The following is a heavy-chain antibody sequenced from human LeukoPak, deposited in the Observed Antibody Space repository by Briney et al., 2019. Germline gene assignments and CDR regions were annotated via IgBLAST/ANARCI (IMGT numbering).Heavy chain of an antibody. CDR2: INPRSVGT. CDR3: AREFSQGYFDY. V-gene: IGHV1-2*02. Sequence: GASVEVSCKASGYTFPGYYIHWVRQAPGQGLEWMGWINPRSVGTNYAQKFQGRFTMTSDTSTSTVYMELRSLRSEDTAVYYCAREFSQGYFDYRGQGTLVSVSS. CDR1: GYTFPGYY. J-gene: IGHJ4*02.